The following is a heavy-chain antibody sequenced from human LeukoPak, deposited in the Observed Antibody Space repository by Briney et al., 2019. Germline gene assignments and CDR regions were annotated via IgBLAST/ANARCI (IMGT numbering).Heavy chain of an antibody. Sequence: GGSLRLSCAASGFTFSSYSMNWVRQAPGKGLEWVSSISSSSSYIYYADSGKGRFTISRDDAKNSLYLQMNSLRAEDTAVYYCARGLYGDFDYWGQGTLVTVSS. CDR2: ISSSSSYI. J-gene: IGHJ4*02. D-gene: IGHD4-17*01. CDR3: ARGLYGDFDY. V-gene: IGHV3-21*01. CDR1: GFTFSSYS.